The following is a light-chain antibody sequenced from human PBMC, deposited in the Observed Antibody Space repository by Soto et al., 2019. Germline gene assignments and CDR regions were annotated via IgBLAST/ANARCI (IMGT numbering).Light chain of an antibody. Sequence: ETVLTQSPDTLSLSPGERATLFCRASQSISNYLAWYQQKPGQAPRLLIYDASNRAPGIPARFSGSGSGTDFALTISSLEPEDFAVYYCQQRSNWLTFGGGYKVEI. CDR3: QQRSNWLT. CDR1: QSISNY. V-gene: IGKV3-11*01. J-gene: IGKJ4*01. CDR2: DAS.